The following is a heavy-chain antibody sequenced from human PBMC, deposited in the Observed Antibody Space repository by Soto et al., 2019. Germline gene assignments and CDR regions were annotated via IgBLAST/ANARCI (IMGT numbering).Heavy chain of an antibody. CDR1: GFTVSSNY. CDR2: IYSDGTT. CDR3: ARDEPDPGNS. J-gene: IGHJ4*02. Sequence: GGSLRLSCAVSGFTVSSNYMGWVRQGPGKGLEWVSVIYSDGTTYYAESVKGRFTISRDISKNTVYLQMNSLRAEDTAVYFCARDEPDPGNSWGQGSLVTVSS. V-gene: IGHV3-53*01.